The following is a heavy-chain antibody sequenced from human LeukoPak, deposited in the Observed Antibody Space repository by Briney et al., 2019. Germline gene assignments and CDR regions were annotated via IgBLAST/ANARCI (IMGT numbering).Heavy chain of an antibody. CDR2: ISYDGSNK. Sequence: GGSLRLSCAASGFTFSSYAMHWVRQAPGKGLEWVAVISYDGSNKYYADSVKGRFTIPRDNSKNTLYLQMNSLRADDTAVYYCARDRDGTGNYPLDYWGQGTLVIVSS. CDR1: GFTFSSYA. D-gene: IGHD3-10*01. J-gene: IGHJ4*02. V-gene: IGHV3-30*04. CDR3: ARDRDGTGNYPLDY.